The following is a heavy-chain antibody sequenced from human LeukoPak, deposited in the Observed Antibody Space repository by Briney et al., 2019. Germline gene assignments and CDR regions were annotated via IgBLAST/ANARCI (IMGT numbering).Heavy chain of an antibody. CDR1: GFTFSIYA. V-gene: IGHV3-23*01. CDR2: ISGSGDTT. CDR3: AKDDGKYYYDSSGYFDY. D-gene: IGHD3-22*01. Sequence: GGSLRLSCAASGFTFSIYAMTWVRQAPGKGLQWVSAISGSGDTTYYADSVKGRFTISRDNSKNTLYLQMNSLRAEDTAVYYCAKDDGKYYYDSSGYFDYWGQGTLVTVSS. J-gene: IGHJ4*02.